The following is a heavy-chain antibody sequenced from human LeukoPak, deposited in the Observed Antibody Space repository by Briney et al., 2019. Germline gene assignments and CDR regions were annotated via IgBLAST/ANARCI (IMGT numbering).Heavy chain of an antibody. Sequence: GGSLRLSCAASGFTFSSYAMSWVRQAPGEGLEWVSGISGSGDNTYYADSVKGRFTISRDNSKNTLYVQVNSLGTEDTAAYYCAKESYYDSSGSFYFDYWGQGTLVTVSS. CDR2: ISGSGDNT. V-gene: IGHV3-23*01. J-gene: IGHJ4*02. CDR3: AKESYYDSSGSFYFDY. CDR1: GFTFSSYA. D-gene: IGHD3-22*01.